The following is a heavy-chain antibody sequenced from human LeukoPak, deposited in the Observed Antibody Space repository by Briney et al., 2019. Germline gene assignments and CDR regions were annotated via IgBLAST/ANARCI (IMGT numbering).Heavy chain of an antibody. V-gene: IGHV3-48*04. CDR2: ISSSGSTI. J-gene: IGHJ4*02. Sequence: PGGSLRLSCAASGFTFSSYGMYWVRQAPGKGLEWVSYISSSGSTIYYADSVRGRFTISRDNAKNSLYLQMNSLRAEDTAVYYCAREIWFTGTLGYWGQGTLVTVSS. D-gene: IGHD1-1*01. CDR3: AREIWFTGTLGY. CDR1: GFTFSSYG.